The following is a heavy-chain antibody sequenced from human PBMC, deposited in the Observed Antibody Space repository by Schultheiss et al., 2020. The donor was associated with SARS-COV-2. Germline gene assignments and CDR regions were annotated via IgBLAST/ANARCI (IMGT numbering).Heavy chain of an antibody. D-gene: IGHD6-19*01. V-gene: IGHV4-61*02. CDR3: ARVPSSGWHDAFDI. CDR1: GGSISSGSYY. CDR2: IYTSGST. Sequence: SETLSLTCTVSGGSISSGSYYWSWIRQPAGKGLEWIGRIYTSGSTNYNPSLKSRVTMSVDTSKNQFSLKLSSVTAADTAVYYCARVPSSGWHDAFDIWGQGTMVTVSS. J-gene: IGHJ3*02.